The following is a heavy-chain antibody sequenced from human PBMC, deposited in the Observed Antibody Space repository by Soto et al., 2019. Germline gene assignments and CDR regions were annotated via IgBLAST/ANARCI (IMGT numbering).Heavy chain of an antibody. D-gene: IGHD1-26*01. Sequence: SETLSLTCTVSGGSISSYYWSWIRQPPGKGLEWIGYIYYSGSTNYNPSLKSRVAISVDTSKNQFSLKLSSVTAADTAVYYCAREGIVGATTAFDYWGQGTLVTVS. J-gene: IGHJ4*02. V-gene: IGHV4-59*01. CDR3: AREGIVGATTAFDY. CDR1: GGSISSYY. CDR2: IYYSGST.